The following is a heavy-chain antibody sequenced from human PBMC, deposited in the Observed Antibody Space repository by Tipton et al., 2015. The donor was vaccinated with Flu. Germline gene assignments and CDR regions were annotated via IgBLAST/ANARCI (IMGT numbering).Heavy chain of an antibody. V-gene: IGHV3-7*01. CDR2: IKPDGSEK. J-gene: IGHJ4*02. CDR1: GFSFSNYW. CDR3: VSESRGGV. D-gene: IGHD2-2*01. Sequence: SLRLSCVASGFSFSNYWMSWARQAPGKGLVWVANIKPDGSEKFYVDSVKGRFTISRDNAKNSLYLQINSLRVEDTAVYFCVSESRGGVWGQGTLVTVSS.